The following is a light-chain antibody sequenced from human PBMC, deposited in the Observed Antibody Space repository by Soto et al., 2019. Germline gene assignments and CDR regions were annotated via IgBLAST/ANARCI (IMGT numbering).Light chain of an antibody. V-gene: IGKV1-6*01. J-gene: IGKJ1*01. CDR1: QSIRND. CDR3: QHNNNSPRT. Sequence: AIQMTQSPSSLSASVGDRVTITCRASQSIRNDLGWYQQKPGKAPKLLIYAASSLQSGVPSRFSGSGSGTDFTLTISSLQADDVAYYYCQHNNNSPRTFGQGTKVDIK. CDR2: AAS.